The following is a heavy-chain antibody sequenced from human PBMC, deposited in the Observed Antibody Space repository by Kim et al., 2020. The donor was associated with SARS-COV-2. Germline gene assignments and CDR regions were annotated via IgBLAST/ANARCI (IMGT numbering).Heavy chain of an antibody. V-gene: IGHV4-61*07. CDR2: T. CDR3: AIRDNSGYYCP. J-gene: IGHJ5*02. D-gene: IGHD3-22*01. Sequence: TNDTPSLKSRVTTSVDTSENQFSLKLSSVTAADTAVYYCAIRDNSGYYCPWGQGTLVTVSS.